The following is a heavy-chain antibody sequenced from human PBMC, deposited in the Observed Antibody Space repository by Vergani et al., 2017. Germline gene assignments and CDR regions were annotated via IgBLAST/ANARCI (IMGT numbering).Heavy chain of an antibody. J-gene: IGHJ4*02. V-gene: IGHV4-59*02. CDR1: GASVHSYY. D-gene: IGHD3-10*01. CDR3: ARSRIDYGAGSPDY. CDR2: VSFRGDT. Sequence: QVKLQESGPGLVKPSETLSLTFTVSGASVHSYYWSWIRQPPGKGLEWMGYVSFRGDTLYDPSVKGRMTISLNTASNQFSLYLTYVTAADTAVYYCARSRIDYGAGSPDYWGQGTLVTVSS.